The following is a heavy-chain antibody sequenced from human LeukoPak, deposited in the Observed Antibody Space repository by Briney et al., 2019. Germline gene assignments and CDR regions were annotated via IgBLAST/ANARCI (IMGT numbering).Heavy chain of an antibody. Sequence: GGSLRLSCAASGFTFSSYAMSWVPQAPGKGREWVSAISGSGGSTYYADSVKGRFTISRDNSKNTLYLQMNSLRAEDTAVYYCAKDVYSSGWTDAYFDYWGQGTLVTVSS. D-gene: IGHD6-19*01. CDR3: AKDVYSSGWTDAYFDY. CDR1: GFTFSSYA. CDR2: ISGSGGST. V-gene: IGHV3-23*01. J-gene: IGHJ4*02.